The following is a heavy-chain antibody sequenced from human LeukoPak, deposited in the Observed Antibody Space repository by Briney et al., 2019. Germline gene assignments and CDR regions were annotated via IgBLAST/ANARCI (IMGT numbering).Heavy chain of an antibody. V-gene: IGHV3-13*01. D-gene: IGHD1-7*01. Sequence: PGGSLRLSCAASGFTFSSYDMHWVRQATGKGLEWVSAIGTAGDTYYPGSVKGRFTISRDNAKNSLYLQMNSLRAEDTALYYCARNNWHYGLNSEDEYYYMDVWGKGTTVTVSS. CDR3: ARNNWHYGLNSEDEYYYMDV. CDR1: GFTFSSYD. CDR2: IGTAGDT. J-gene: IGHJ6*03.